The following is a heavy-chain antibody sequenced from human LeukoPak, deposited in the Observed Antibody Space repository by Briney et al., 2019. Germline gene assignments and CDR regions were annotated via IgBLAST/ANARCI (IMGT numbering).Heavy chain of an antibody. J-gene: IGHJ4*02. V-gene: IGHV3-66*01. CDR1: GFTVSSNY. Sequence: GGSLGLSCAVSGFTVSSNYMSWVRQAPGKGLEWVSVIYGGGSTYYADSVKGRFTISRDNSKNTLYLQMNSLRAEDTAVYYCARAASVAGTYALNHWGQGTLVTVSS. D-gene: IGHD6-19*01. CDR2: IYGGGST. CDR3: ARAASVAGTYALNH.